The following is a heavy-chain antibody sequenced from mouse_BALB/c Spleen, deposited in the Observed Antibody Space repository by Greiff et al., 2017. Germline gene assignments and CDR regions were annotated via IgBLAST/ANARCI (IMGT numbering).Heavy chain of an antibody. CDR2: ISYSGST. CDR1: GYSITSDYA. V-gene: IGHV3-2*02. CDR3: ARRRGSGYFDY. Sequence: EVKLMESGPGLVKPSQSLSLTCTVTGYSITSDYAWNWIRQSPGNQLEWMGYISYSGSTSYNPSLKSRISITRDTSKNQFFMQLNSVTTEDTATYYGARRRGSGYFDYWGQGTTLTVSS. J-gene: IGHJ2*01.